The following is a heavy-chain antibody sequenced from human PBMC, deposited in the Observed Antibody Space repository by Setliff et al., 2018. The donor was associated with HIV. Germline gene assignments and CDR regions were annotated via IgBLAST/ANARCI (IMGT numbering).Heavy chain of an antibody. CDR3: ASGYSSSSPRRDY. D-gene: IGHD6-6*01. CDR2: TKNKDNSFTT. J-gene: IGHJ4*02. CDR1: GFTFSDHY. Sequence: GGSLRLSCAASGFTFSDHYMDWVRRAPGKGLEWVGRTKNKDNSFTTEYAASVKGRFTISRDDSKNSLSLHMNSLKTEDTAVYYCASGYSSSSPRRDYWGQGALVTVSS. V-gene: IGHV3-72*01.